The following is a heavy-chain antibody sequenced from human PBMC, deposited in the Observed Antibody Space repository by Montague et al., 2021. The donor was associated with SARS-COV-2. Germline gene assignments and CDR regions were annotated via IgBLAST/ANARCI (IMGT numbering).Heavy chain of an antibody. CDR1: RFTFSAYP. V-gene: IGHV3-23*01. CDR2: ISGGGGTK. D-gene: IGHD3-22*01. Sequence: SLRLSCAASRFTFSAYPMSWVRQAPGKGPEWVATISGGGGTKYYADSVKGRFTISGDNSKNTVYLQMNSLRAEDTAVYYCAKDLSTGYYGTSGSVFDNWGQGTLVTVSS. J-gene: IGHJ4*02. CDR3: AKDLSTGYYGTSGSVFDN.